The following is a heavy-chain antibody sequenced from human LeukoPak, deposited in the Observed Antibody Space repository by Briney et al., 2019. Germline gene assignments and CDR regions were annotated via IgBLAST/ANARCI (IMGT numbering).Heavy chain of an antibody. D-gene: IGHD3-10*01. CDR2: ISSRNNVT. CDR3: VRIGGAGLSYSYYGMDV. V-gene: IGHV3-48*02. CDR1: GFTFSSFS. Sequence: GGSLRLSCAASGFTFSSFSLNWVRQAPGEGLKWISYISSRNNVTYYADSVKGRFSISRDNAKNSLYLQMNSLRDDDTAVYYCVRIGGAGLSYSYYGMDVWGQGTTVTVSS. J-gene: IGHJ6*02.